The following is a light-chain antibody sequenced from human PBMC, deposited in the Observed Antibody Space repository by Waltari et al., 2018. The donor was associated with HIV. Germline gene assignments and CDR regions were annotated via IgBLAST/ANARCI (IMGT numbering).Light chain of an antibody. CDR2: GAS. Sequence: EVVMTQTPATLSVSPGEGATLYCRASQSVSSNLAWYQQKPGQAPRLLIYGASTRATGFPARFSGSGSGTEFTLTISSLQSEDFAVYYCQQYYNWPPWTFGQGTKVEIK. V-gene: IGKV3-15*01. CDR3: QQYYNWPPWT. J-gene: IGKJ1*01. CDR1: QSVSSN.